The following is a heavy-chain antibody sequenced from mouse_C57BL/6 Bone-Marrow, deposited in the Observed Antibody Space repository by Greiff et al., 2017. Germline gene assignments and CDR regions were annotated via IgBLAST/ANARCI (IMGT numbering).Heavy chain of an antibody. V-gene: IGHV5-9-1*02. CDR2: ISSGGDYI. CDR1: GFTFSSYA. D-gene: IGHD2-5*01. Sequence: DVHLVESGEGLVKPGGSLKLSCAASGFTFSSYAMSWVRQTPEKRLEWVAYISSGGDYIYYAATVKGRFTISRDNARNTLYLQMSSLKSEDTAMYYCTRDPDIVTFDYWGQGTTLTVSS. CDR3: TRDPDIVTFDY. J-gene: IGHJ2*01.